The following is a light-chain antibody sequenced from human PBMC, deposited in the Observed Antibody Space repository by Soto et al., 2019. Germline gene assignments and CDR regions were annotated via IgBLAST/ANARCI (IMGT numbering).Light chain of an antibody. Sequence: DIVMTQFPLSLPVTPGEPASISCTSSQSLLNSNGNNYLDWYLQKPGQSPQLLIHLGSKRASGVHDRFSAGGSGTRFTLKISRVEAEDVGVYYCMQALRNPWTFGQGTKVEIK. CDR3: MQALRNPWT. CDR1: QSLLNSNGNNY. J-gene: IGKJ1*01. V-gene: IGKV2-28*01. CDR2: LGS.